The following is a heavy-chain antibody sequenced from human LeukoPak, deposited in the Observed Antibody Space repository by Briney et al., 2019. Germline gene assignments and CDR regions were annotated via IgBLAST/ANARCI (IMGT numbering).Heavy chain of an antibody. V-gene: IGHV3-7*01. CDR2: IKQDGSEK. J-gene: IGHJ3*02. D-gene: IGHD3-3*01. CDR1: GFTFSDYW. Sequence: QRGGSLRLSCVASGFTFSDYWMTWVRQAPGKGLECVANIKQDGSEKFYVDFVKGRFTISRDNAKNSLYLQMNSLRAEDTAVYYCARDGRFSYGAFDIWGQGTMVTVSS. CDR3: ARDGRFSYGAFDI.